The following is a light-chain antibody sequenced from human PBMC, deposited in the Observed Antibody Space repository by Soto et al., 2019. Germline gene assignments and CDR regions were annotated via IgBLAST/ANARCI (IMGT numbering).Light chain of an antibody. Sequence: DIQMTQSPPSVSASVGDRVTITCRASQAINGWLSWYQQKPGKAPKLLISVASRFESGIPSRFSGSGAGTEFSLTVTSLQHEDFATYYCQQAFRFPHTFGQGTRLEI. V-gene: IGKV1-12*01. CDR3: QQAFRFPHT. J-gene: IGKJ2*01. CDR2: VAS. CDR1: QAINGW.